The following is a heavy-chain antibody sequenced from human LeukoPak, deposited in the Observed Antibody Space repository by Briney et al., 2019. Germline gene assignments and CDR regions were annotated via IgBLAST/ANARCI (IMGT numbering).Heavy chain of an antibody. CDR2: ISAYNGNT. V-gene: IGHV1-18*01. Sequence: ASVKVSCKASGYTFTSYGISGVRQAPGQGLEWMGWISAYNGNTNYAQKLQGRVTMTTDTSTSPAYMELRSLRSDDTALYYCAREVRDSSGYWNAFDIWGQGTMVTVSS. D-gene: IGHD3-22*01. CDR3: AREVRDSSGYWNAFDI. CDR1: GYTFTSYG. J-gene: IGHJ3*02.